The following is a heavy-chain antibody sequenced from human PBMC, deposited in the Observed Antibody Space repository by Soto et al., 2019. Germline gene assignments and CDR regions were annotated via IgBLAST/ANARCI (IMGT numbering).Heavy chain of an antibody. V-gene: IGHV4-31*03. J-gene: IGHJ3*02. CDR3: AKSLYYYDSSGPEAAFDI. D-gene: IGHD3-22*01. CDR1: GGSISSGGYY. CDR2: IYYSGST. Sequence: PSETLSLTCTVSGGSISSGGYYWSWIRQHPRKGLEWIGYIYYSGSTYYNLSLKSRVTISVDTSKNQFSLKLSSVTAADTAVYYFAKSLYYYDSSGPEAAFDIWGQGTMVTVSS.